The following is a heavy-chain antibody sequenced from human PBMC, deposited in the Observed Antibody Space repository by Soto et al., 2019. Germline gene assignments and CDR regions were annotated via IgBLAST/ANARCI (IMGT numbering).Heavy chain of an antibody. CDR3: AKTERDSSSSHYFDY. CDR1: GFTFSSYA. CDR2: ISGSGGST. D-gene: IGHD6-6*01. J-gene: IGHJ4*02. V-gene: IGHV3-23*01. Sequence: DVQLLESGGGLVQPGGSLRLSCVASGFTFSSYAMSWVRQAPGKGLEWVSAISGSGGSTYYADSVKGRFTISRDNSKNTLYLQMNSLRAEDTAVYYCAKTERDSSSSHYFDYWGQGTLVTVSS.